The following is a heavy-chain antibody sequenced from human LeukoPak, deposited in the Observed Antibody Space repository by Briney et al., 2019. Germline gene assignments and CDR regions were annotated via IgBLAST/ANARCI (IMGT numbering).Heavy chain of an antibody. CDR1: GGSFSGYY. V-gene: IGHV4-34*01. Sequence: PSETLSLTCAVYGGSFSGYYWSWIRQPPGKGLEWIGEINHSGSTNYNPSLKSRVTISVDTSKNQFSLKLSSVTAADTAVYYCARGLSPTCYYYYYMDVWGKGTTVTVSS. D-gene: IGHD1-1*01. CDR2: INHSGST. J-gene: IGHJ6*03. CDR3: ARGLSPTCYYYYYMDV.